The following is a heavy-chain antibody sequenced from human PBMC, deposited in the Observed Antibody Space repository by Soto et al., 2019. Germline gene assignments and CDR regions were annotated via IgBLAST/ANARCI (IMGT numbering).Heavy chain of an antibody. D-gene: IGHD6-13*01. J-gene: IGHJ6*02. CDR2: IYPGDSDT. CDR3: ARLIAAAASGNLYYYYGMDV. Sequence: GESLKISCKGSGCSFTSYWSGWVRQMPGKGLEWMGIIYPGDSDTRYSPSFQGQVTISADKSISTAYLQWSSLKASDTAMYYCARLIAAAASGNLYYYYGMDVWGQGTTVTVSS. V-gene: IGHV5-51*01. CDR1: GCSFTSYW.